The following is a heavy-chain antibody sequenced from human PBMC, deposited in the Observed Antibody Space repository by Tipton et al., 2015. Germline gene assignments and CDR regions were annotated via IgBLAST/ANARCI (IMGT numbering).Heavy chain of an antibody. Sequence: SLRLSCQASHFPFSNYGMHWVRQAPGKGLDWVAVVWYDGSEKHYADSVKGRFTISRDNAKNSLYLQMNSLRAEDTAVYYCVRDAEQWLVGAWFDPWGQGTLVTVSS. CDR1: HFPFSNYG. D-gene: IGHD6-19*01. CDR3: VRDAEQWLVGAWFDP. V-gene: IGHV3-33*01. J-gene: IGHJ5*02. CDR2: VWYDGSEK.